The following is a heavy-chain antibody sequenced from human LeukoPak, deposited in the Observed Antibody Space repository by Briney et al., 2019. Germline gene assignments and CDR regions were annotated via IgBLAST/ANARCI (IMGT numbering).Heavy chain of an antibody. Sequence: SETLSLTCTVSDDSISSGAYSWVWVRQAPGKGLEFIGTVYYGGKTYYNPSLKSRVTMSVDTPKKHFSLNLTSVNAADTAVYYCARLRAARYFLDYWGQGARVTVSS. V-gene: IGHV4-39*02. J-gene: IGHJ4*02. CDR1: DDSISSGAYS. CDR2: VYYGGKT. CDR3: ARLRAARYFLDY. D-gene: IGHD6-6*01.